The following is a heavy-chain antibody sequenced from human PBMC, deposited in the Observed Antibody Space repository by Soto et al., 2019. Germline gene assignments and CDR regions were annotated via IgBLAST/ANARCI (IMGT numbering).Heavy chain of an antibody. J-gene: IGHJ4*02. CDR1: GFSFNDAY. V-gene: IGHV3-15*07. CDR2: IKSRTDGGTT. CDR3: TTDRGY. Sequence: EVQLVESGGGLVKPGGSLRLSCAASGFSFNDAYMHWVRQAPGKGLEWVGRIKSRTDGGTTDYAAPVQGRFTISRDDSKNTLYLQMNSLKTEDTAVYYCTTDRGYWGQGTLVTVSS.